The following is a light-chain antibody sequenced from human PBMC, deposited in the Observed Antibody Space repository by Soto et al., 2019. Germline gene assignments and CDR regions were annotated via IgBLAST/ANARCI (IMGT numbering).Light chain of an antibody. V-gene: IGLV2-23*01. J-gene: IGLJ3*02. Sequence: QSALTQPASVSGSPGQSITISCTETRRDVGGYKLVSWYQQHPGKAPKVLLYEGSERPSGVSDRFSGSKSGNTASLTISGLQAEDEADYYCCSYAGSTTWVFGGGTKLTVL. CDR2: EGS. CDR3: CSYAGSTTWV. CDR1: RRDVGGYKL.